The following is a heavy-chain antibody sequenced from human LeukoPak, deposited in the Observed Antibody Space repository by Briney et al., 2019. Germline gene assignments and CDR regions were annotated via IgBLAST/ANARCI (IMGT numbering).Heavy chain of an antibody. D-gene: IGHD2-2*01. CDR3: ARVPVGGGYCSSTSCYGGREFDY. CDR1: GYTFTKYG. J-gene: IGHJ4*02. V-gene: IGHV1-18*01. Sequence: ASVKVSCKASGYTFTKYGINWVRQAPGQGLEWMGWISPYNGNTKYAQKLQGRVTMTTDTSTSTAYMELRSLRSEDTAVYYCARVPVGGGYCSSTSCYGGREFDYWGQGTLVTVSS. CDR2: ISPYNGNT.